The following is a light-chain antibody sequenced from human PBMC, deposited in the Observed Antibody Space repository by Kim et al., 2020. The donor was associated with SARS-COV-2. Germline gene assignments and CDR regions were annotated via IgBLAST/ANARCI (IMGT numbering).Light chain of an antibody. J-gene: IGKJ5*01. V-gene: IGKV4-1*01. CDR2: WAF. CDR1: QTLLYKYDNKNY. Sequence: DIVMTQSPESLAVSLGERASLACTSSQTLLYKYDNKNYLAWYQQKPGQPPKLLISWAFVRNSGVPERFSGGGSETAFTLTISNVQPEDVAVYHCQQYMFTPISFGQGTRLEIK. CDR3: QQYMFTPIS.